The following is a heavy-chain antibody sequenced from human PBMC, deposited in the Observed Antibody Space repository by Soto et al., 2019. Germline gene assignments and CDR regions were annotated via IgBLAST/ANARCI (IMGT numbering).Heavy chain of an antibody. CDR1: GGSFTTYY. CDR3: ARCIAAAGPIDY. Sequence: SETLSLTYAVYGGSFTTYYWSWIRQPPGKGLEWIGEISHSGSTNYNPSLKSRVTMSVDTSKNQFSLKLSSVTAADTAVYYCARCIAAAGPIDYWGQGTLVTVSS. J-gene: IGHJ4*02. CDR2: ISHSGST. V-gene: IGHV4-34*01. D-gene: IGHD6-13*01.